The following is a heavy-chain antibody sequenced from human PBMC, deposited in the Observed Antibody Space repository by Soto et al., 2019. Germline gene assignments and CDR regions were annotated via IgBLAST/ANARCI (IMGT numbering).Heavy chain of an antibody. CDR2: ISTSSNYI. J-gene: IGHJ4*02. CDR3: ATELEGFDF. V-gene: IGHV3-21*01. Sequence: TGGSMRVSCAAAGFPFRSYGRNWVRQAPGKGLEWVSSISTSSNYIYYADSVKGRFTISRDNAKSSLFLQMNSLRAEDTAVYYCATELEGFDFWGQGALVTVSS. CDR1: GFPFRSYG. D-gene: IGHD1-1*01.